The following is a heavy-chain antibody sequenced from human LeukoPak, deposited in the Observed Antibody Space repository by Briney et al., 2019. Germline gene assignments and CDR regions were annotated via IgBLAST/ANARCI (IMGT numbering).Heavy chain of an antibody. D-gene: IGHD6-13*01. J-gene: IGHJ5*01. V-gene: IGHV4-4*02. CDR2: IYHSGST. Sequence: PSETLSLTCAVSGGSISSSNWWSWVRQPPGKGLEWIGEIYHSGSTNYNPSLKSRVTISVDKSKNQFSLKLSSVTAADTAVYYCARDQEQLGENWFDSWGQGTLVTVSS. CDR3: ARDQEQLGENWFDS. CDR1: GGSISSSNW.